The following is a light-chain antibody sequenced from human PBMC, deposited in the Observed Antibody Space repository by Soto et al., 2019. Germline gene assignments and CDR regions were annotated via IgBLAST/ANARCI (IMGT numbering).Light chain of an antibody. J-gene: IGLJ2*01. V-gene: IGLV2-14*01. CDR3: ASYTSSSTSVI. CDR1: SSDVGGSNS. CDR2: EVS. Sequence: QSALTQPASMSGSPGQSITISCTGTSSDVGGSNSVSWYQQHPDKAPKLIIFEVSNRPSGISSRFSGSKSGNTASLTISGLQAEDEADYYCASYTSSSTSVIFGRGTKLTVL.